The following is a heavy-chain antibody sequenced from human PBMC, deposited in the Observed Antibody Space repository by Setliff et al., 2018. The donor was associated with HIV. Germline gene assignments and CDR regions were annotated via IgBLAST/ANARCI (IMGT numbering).Heavy chain of an antibody. D-gene: IGHD3-9*01. V-gene: IGHV1-2*02. CDR2: VNPASGGS. Sequence: GASVKVSCKPSGYPFTDYFIHWMRQAPGHGLEWLGWVNPASGGSNYAEKFQGRVTITADTSTDTAYRELNSLRSEDTAVYYCAAHYDILTGYRRPLDYWGQGTLVTVSS. J-gene: IGHJ4*02. CDR3: AAHYDILTGYRRPLDY. CDR1: GYPFTDYF.